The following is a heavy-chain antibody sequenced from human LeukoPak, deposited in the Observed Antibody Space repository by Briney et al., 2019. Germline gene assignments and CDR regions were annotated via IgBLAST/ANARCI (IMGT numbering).Heavy chain of an antibody. V-gene: IGHV4-34*01. D-gene: IGHD2-8*01. J-gene: IGHJ5*02. CDR3: ARTIGVRRFDP. CDR1: GGSFSGYY. CDR2: INHSGST. Sequence: PSETLSLTCAVYGGSFSGYYWSWIRQPPGKGLEWIGEINHSGSTNYNPSLKSRVTISVDPSKNQFSLKLSSVTAADTAVYYYARTIGVRRFDPWGQGTLVTVSS.